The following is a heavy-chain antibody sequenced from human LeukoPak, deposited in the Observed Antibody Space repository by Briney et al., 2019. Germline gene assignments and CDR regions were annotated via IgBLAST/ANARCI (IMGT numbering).Heavy chain of an antibody. CDR3: TTDRYCSSTSCVNFDY. CDR1: GFTFSNAW. J-gene: IGHJ4*02. CDR2: IKSKTAGGTT. V-gene: IGHV3-15*01. Sequence: SGGSLRLSCPASGFTFSNAWMSWVRQAPGKGLEWVGRIKSKTAGGTTDYAAPVKGRFTISRDDSKNTLYLQMNSLKTEDTAVYYCTTDRYCSSTSCVNFDYWGQGTLVTVSS. D-gene: IGHD2-2*01.